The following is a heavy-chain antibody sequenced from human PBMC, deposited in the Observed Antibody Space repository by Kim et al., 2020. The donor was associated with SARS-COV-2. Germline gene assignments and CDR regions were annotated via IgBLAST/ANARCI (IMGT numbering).Heavy chain of an antibody. Sequence: TYSNPSLKSRVTISVDTSKNQFSLKLSSVTAADTAVYYCALLLWFGGIDYWGQGTLVTVSS. CDR2: T. CDR3: ALLLWFGGIDY. D-gene: IGHD3-10*01. V-gene: IGHV4-39*01. J-gene: IGHJ4*02.